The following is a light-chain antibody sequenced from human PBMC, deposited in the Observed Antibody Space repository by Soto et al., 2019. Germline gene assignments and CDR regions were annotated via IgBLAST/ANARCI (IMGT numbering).Light chain of an antibody. Sequence: DILLTQSPSFLSGSVGDRVTITCRASQDINSYLAWYQQKPGKAPKLLIYAASTLVSAVPSRFSGGGSRTEFTLTISSLQPEDVATYYCQQPHIYPRTFGQGTKVAF. V-gene: IGKV1-9*01. CDR1: QDINSY. J-gene: IGKJ1*01. CDR3: QQPHIYPRT. CDR2: AAS.